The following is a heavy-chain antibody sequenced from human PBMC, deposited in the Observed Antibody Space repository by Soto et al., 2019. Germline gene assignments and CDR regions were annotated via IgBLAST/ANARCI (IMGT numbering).Heavy chain of an antibody. CDR3: ASGLVTTLHY. CDR2: IEHSGCT. Sequence: QLQLQESGSGLVKPSQTLSLTCAVSGGSISSGGYSWRWIRQPPGKGLEWIGYIEHSGCTYYNPSLKSRITISVDRSKNQFSLKLSSVTDADTAVYYCASGLVTTLHYWGQGTLVTVSS. D-gene: IGHD4-17*01. J-gene: IGHJ4*02. V-gene: IGHV4-30-2*01. CDR1: GGSISSGGYS.